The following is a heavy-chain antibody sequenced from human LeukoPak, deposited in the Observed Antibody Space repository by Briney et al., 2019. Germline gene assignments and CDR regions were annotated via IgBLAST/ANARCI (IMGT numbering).Heavy chain of an antibody. CDR3: ARGPPIVVVPAARIGGNWFDP. CDR1: GGSFGGYY. CDR2: INHSGST. D-gene: IGHD2-2*01. J-gene: IGHJ5*02. V-gene: IGHV4-34*01. Sequence: SETLSLTCAVYGGSFGGYYWSWIRQPPGKGLEWIGEINHSGSTNYNPSLKSRVTISVDTSKNQFSLKLSSVTAADTAVYYCARGPPIVVVPAARIGGNWFDPWGQGTLVTVSS.